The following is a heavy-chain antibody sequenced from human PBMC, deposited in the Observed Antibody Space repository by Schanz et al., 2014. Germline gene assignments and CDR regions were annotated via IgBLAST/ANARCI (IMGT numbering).Heavy chain of an antibody. CDR1: GYTFPSYG. CDR2: INTNTGNP. D-gene: IGHD3-10*01. V-gene: IGHV7-4-1*02. Sequence: QVQLVQSGSEVKKPGASVKVSCKASGYTFPSYGISWVRQAPGQGLEWMGWINTNTGNPTYAQAFTGRFLFSLDTSVNTAYLQISSLEADDTAVYYCARRGIRGVFSSFDYWGLGTLVTVSS. CDR3: ARRGIRGVFSSFDY. J-gene: IGHJ4*02.